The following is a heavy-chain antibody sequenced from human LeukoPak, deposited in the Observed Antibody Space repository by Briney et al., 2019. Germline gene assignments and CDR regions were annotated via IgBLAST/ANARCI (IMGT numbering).Heavy chain of an antibody. CDR2: IIGSSGDT. Sequence: GGSLRLSCAASGISFSSFGMSWVRQTPEKGLEWVSLIIGSSGDTFYADSVKGRFTISRDNSKNRLYLQMNSLRAEDTALYYCAKGAYDYIEMGYFDYWGQGTLVTVSS. V-gene: IGHV3-23*01. J-gene: IGHJ4*02. D-gene: IGHD5-12*01. CDR1: GISFSSFG. CDR3: AKGAYDYIEMGYFDY.